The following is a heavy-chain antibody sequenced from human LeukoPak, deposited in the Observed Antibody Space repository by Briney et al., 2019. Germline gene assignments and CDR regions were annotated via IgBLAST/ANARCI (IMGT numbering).Heavy chain of an antibody. CDR1: GFTFSSYS. CDR3: ARVGVAATQGNDY. Sequence: PGGSPRLSCAASGFTFSSYSMNWVRQAPGKGLEWVSSISSSSYIYYADSVKGRFTISRDNAKNSLYLQINSLRAEDTAVYYCARVGVAATQGNDYWGQGTLVTVSS. D-gene: IGHD2-15*01. V-gene: IGHV3-21*01. CDR2: ISSSSYI. J-gene: IGHJ4*02.